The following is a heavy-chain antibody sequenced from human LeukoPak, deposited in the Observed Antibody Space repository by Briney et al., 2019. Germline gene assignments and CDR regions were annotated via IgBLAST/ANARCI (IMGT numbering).Heavy chain of an antibody. CDR2: IIPILGIA. CDR3: ARDRDSSGWYALQIDY. Sequence: SVKVSCKASGGTFSSYAISWVRQAPGQGLEWMGRIIPILGIANYAQKFQGRVTITADKSTSTAYMELSSLSSEDTPVYYCARDRDSSGWYALQIDYWGQGTLVTVSS. CDR1: GGTFSSYA. D-gene: IGHD6-19*01. J-gene: IGHJ4*02. V-gene: IGHV1-69*04.